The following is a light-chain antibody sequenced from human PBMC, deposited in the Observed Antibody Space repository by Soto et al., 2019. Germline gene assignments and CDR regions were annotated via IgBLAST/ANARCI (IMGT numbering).Light chain of an antibody. Sequence: DIQMTQSPSSLSASVGDRVNITCRASPSIGTYLNWYQHKLGKAPKLLIYAASSLQGGVPSRFTGSGSGTDFTLTINSLQPEDFATYFCQQSYSIPITFGQGTRLEIK. CDR3: QQSYSIPIT. CDR1: PSIGTY. CDR2: AAS. J-gene: IGKJ5*01. V-gene: IGKV1-39*01.